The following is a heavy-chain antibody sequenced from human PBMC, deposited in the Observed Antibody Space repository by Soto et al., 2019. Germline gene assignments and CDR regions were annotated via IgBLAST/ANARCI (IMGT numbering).Heavy chain of an antibody. Sequence: QVQLQESGPGLVKPSQTLSLTCTVFGASISNSPYYWGWIRHHLGKGLELIGAVYYTGRAYYSSSLKSRLTTSVDTSKHQYSLKLIPVTAADTAVYYGARERPCDGDDAFDIRGQGAMVTVSS. CDR3: ARERPCDGDDAFDI. CDR1: GASISNSPYY. J-gene: IGHJ3*02. V-gene: IGHV4-31*03. CDR2: VYYTGRA. D-gene: IGHD4-17*01.